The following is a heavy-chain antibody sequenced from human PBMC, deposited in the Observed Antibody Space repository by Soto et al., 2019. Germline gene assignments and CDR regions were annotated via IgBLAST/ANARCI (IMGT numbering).Heavy chain of an antibody. Sequence: GESLKISCKGSGYTFTNYWINWVRQVPGKGLEWVGRIDPNDSYTNYGPSFQGHVTISTDKSISSAYLQWSSLKASDTATYYRARRLKGRYESSGYPKRQYFGMDVWGQGTTVTVSS. CDR2: IDPNDSYT. CDR1: GYTFTNYW. V-gene: IGHV5-10-1*01. D-gene: IGHD3-22*01. J-gene: IGHJ6*02. CDR3: ARRLKGRYESSGYPKRQYFGMDV.